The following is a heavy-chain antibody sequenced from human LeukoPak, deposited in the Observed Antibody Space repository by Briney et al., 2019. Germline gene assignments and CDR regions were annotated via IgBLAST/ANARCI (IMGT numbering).Heavy chain of an antibody. CDR2: ISSSGSTI. Sequence: PGGSLRLSCAASGFTFSDYYMSWIRQAPGKGLEWVSYISSSGSTIYYADSVKGRFTISRDNAKNSLYLQMNSLRAEDTAVYYCARDPPYSSSFPLDYWGQGTLVTVSS. CDR1: GFTFSDYY. CDR3: ARDPPYSSSFPLDY. V-gene: IGHV3-11*04. J-gene: IGHJ4*02. D-gene: IGHD6-6*01.